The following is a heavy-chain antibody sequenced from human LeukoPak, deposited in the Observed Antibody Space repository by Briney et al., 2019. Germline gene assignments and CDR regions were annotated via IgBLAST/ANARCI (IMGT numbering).Heavy chain of an antibody. J-gene: IGHJ5*02. CDR3: ARVVPESPLIWFGEDPVWFDP. V-gene: IGHV3-11*01. D-gene: IGHD3-10*01. CDR1: GYSISSGYY. Sequence: PSETLSLTCTVSGYSISSGYYWGWIRQAPGKGLEWVSYISSSGSTIYYADSVKGRFTISRDNAKNSLYLQMNSLRAEDTAVYYCARVVPESPLIWFGEDPVWFDPWGQGTLVTVSS. CDR2: ISSSGSTI.